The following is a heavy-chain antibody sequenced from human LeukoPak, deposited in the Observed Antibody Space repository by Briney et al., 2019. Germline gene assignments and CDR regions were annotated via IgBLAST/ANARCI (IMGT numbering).Heavy chain of an antibody. CDR1: GLTFNSYG. V-gene: IGHV3-23*01. Sequence: GGSLRLSCAASGLTFNSYGMSWVRQAPGKGLEWVSAISGGGGSTYYADSVKGRFTISRDNSKNTLYLQMNSLRAEDTAVYYCAKDHRITMIVRTWGQGTLVTVSS. CDR3: AKDHRITMIVRT. J-gene: IGHJ5*02. CDR2: ISGGGGST. D-gene: IGHD3-22*01.